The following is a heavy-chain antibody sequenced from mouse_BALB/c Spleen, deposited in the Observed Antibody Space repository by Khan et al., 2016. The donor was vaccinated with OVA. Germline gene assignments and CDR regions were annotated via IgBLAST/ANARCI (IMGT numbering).Heavy chain of an antibody. J-gene: IGHJ2*01. CDR3: ARINKIIATYFDY. CDR1: GYTFTSYW. CDR2: TNPTNGRT. V-gene: IGHV1S81*02. D-gene: IGHD1-1*01. Sequence: QVQLQQSGAELVKAGASVKMSCKASGYTFTSYWMHWVKQRLGQGLEWFAETNPTNGRTYYNEKFKSKATLTVDKSSSTAYMLLSGPTYEESAVYDRARINKIIATYFDYWGQGTTLTVAS.